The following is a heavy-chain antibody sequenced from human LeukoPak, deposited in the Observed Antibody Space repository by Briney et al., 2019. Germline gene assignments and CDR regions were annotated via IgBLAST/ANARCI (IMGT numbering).Heavy chain of an antibody. J-gene: IGHJ4*02. CDR2: ISSNGGST. V-gene: IGHV3-64D*06. D-gene: IGHD3-10*01. Sequence: GGSLRLSCSASGFTFSSHAMHWVRQAPGKGLEYVSAISSNGGSTYYADSVKGRFTISRDNSKNTLYLQMSSLRAEDTAVYYCVKERLLWFGELSNYFDYWGQGTLVTVSS. CDR3: VKERLLWFGELSNYFDY. CDR1: GFTFSSHA.